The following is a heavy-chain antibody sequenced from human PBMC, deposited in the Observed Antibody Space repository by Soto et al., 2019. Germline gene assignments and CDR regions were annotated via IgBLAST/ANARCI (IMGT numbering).Heavy chain of an antibody. CDR3: ARCPIDHNGFDP. J-gene: IGHJ5*02. D-gene: IGHD3-9*01. CDR1: GSDITTYY. Sequence: QVQLQESGPGLVKPSETLSLTCTVSGSDITTYYWSWLRQSPGKGLEWIGHIYDTGSTTYNPSLKSRVTLSVDTSNKQFSLRLTSVTAADTAVYYCARCPIDHNGFDPWGQGTLVTVSS. V-gene: IGHV4-59*01. CDR2: IYDTGST.